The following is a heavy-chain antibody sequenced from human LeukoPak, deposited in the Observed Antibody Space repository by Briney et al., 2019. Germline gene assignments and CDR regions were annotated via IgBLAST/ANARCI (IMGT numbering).Heavy chain of an antibody. Sequence: SETLSLTCAVCGGSFSGYYWSWIRQPPGKGLEWIGEINHSGSTNYNPSLKSRVTISVDTSKNQFSLKLSSVTAADTAVYYCARGGYCSGGSCYFLGNYYYYGMDVWGQGTTVTVSS. V-gene: IGHV4-34*01. CDR3: ARGGYCSGGSCYFLGNYYYYGMDV. CDR1: GGSFSGYY. J-gene: IGHJ6*02. CDR2: INHSGST. D-gene: IGHD2-15*01.